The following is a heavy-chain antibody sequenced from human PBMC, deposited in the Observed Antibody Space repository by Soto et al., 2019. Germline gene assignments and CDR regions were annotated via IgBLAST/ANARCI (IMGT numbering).Heavy chain of an antibody. CDR1: GYTLTELS. V-gene: IGHV1-24*01. J-gene: IGHJ5*02. Sequence: ASVKVSCKVSGYTLTELSMHWVRQAPGKGLEWMGGFDPEDGETIYAQKFQGRVTMTEDTSTDTAYMELSSLRSEDTAVYYCATVILRSSWYSVSWFDPWGQGTLVTVSS. D-gene: IGHD6-13*01. CDR2: FDPEDGET. CDR3: ATVILRSSWYSVSWFDP.